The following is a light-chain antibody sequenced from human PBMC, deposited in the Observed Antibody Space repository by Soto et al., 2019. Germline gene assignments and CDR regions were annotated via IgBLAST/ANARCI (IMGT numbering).Light chain of an antibody. J-gene: IGLJ2*01. Sequence: QSVLTQSPSASASLGASVKLTCTLSSGHSSYAIAWHQQQPEKGPRYLMNLNSGGSHSKGDGIPDRFSGSSSGAERYLTISSLQSEDEADYYCQTWGTGIQVFGGGTKLTFL. CDR2: LNSGGSH. CDR3: QTWGTGIQV. CDR1: SGHSSYA. V-gene: IGLV4-69*01.